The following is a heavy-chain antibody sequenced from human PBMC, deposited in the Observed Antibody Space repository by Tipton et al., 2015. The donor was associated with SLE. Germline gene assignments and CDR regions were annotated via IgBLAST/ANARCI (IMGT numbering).Heavy chain of an antibody. CDR2: IRYDGSNK. D-gene: IGHD3-10*01. J-gene: IGHJ3*02. Sequence: SLRLSCAASGFTFSSYGMHWVRQAPGKGLEWVAFIRYDGSNKYYADSVKGRFTISRDNSKNSLYLQMNSLRAEDTAVYYCARATEIYYGSGIGAFDIWGQGTMVTVSS. V-gene: IGHV3-30*02. CDR1: GFTFSSYG. CDR3: ARATEIYYGSGIGAFDI.